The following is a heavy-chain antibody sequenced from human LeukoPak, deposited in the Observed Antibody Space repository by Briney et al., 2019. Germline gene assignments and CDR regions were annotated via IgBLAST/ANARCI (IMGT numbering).Heavy chain of an antibody. D-gene: IGHD3-3*01. CDR1: EFTFSSYW. Sequence: PGGSLRLSCAASEFTFSSYWMHWVRQAPGKGLVWVSRIDSDGSSTGYADSVEGRFIISRDNAKNTLYLQMNSLRAEDMAVYYCARGFTIFGVVNDAFDIWGQGTMVTVSS. CDR3: ARGFTIFGVVNDAFDI. J-gene: IGHJ3*02. CDR2: IDSDGSST. V-gene: IGHV3-74*01.